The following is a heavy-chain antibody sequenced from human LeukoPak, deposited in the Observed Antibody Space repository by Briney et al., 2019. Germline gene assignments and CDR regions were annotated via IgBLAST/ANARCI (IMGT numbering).Heavy chain of an antibody. CDR2: IYYSGST. D-gene: IGHD3-22*01. Sequence: PSETLSLTCTVSGGSISSYYWSWIRQPPGKGLEWIGYIYYSGSTNYNPSLKSRVTISVDTSKNQFSLKLSSVTAADTAVHYCARLTRNNYYDSSGPLDYWGQGTLVTVSS. CDR1: GGSISSYY. V-gene: IGHV4-59*08. CDR3: ARLTRNNYYDSSGPLDY. J-gene: IGHJ4*02.